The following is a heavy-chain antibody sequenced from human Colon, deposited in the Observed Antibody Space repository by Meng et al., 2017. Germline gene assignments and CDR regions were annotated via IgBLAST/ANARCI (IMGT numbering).Heavy chain of an antibody. CDR2: INHSGDT. J-gene: IGHJ4*02. CDR1: AGPFSGYY. D-gene: IGHD2-15*01. CDR3: SSLLTLDY. Sequence: QVPLQQWGPGLLKPSETLPLTCAINAGPFSGYYWSWIRQAPGKGLEWIGEINHSGDTHYNPSLKSRVSMSFDTSKKQFSLHLSSVTAADTAVYYCSSLLTLDYWGPGTLVTVSS. V-gene: IGHV4-34*02.